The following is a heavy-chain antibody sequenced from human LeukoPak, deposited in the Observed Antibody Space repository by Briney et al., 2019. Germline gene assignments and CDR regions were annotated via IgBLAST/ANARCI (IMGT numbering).Heavy chain of an antibody. Sequence: SETLSLTCTVSGASISSSSFYWGWIRQAPGKGLEWIGSIHYNGNTYYNPSLKSRVTISVDTSKKQLSLKVRSVTAADTAVYYCARLRGLAVAGTGGGYWGQGTLVTVSS. J-gene: IGHJ4*02. CDR3: ARLRGLAVAGTGGGY. CDR2: IHYNGNT. V-gene: IGHV4-39*01. CDR1: GASISSSSFY. D-gene: IGHD6-19*01.